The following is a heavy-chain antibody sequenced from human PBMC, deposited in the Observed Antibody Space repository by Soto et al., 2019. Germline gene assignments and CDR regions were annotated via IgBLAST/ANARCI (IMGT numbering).Heavy chain of an antibody. CDR1: GFTFSSYW. V-gene: IGHV3-74*01. J-gene: IGHJ6*02. CDR3: ARVSRPMATIPHYYYYGMDV. CDR2: INSDGSST. D-gene: IGHD5-12*01. Sequence: GGSLRLSCAASGFTFSSYWMHWVRQAPGKGLVWVSRINSDGSSTSYADSVKGRFTISRDNAKNTLYLQMNSLRAEDTAVYYCARVSRPMATIPHYYYYGMDVWGQGTTVTVSS.